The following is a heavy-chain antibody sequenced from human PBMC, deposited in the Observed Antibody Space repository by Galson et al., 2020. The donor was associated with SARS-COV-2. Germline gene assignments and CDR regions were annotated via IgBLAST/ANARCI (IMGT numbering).Heavy chain of an antibody. V-gene: IGHV4-39*01. J-gene: IGHJ5*02. Sequence: SETLSLTCTVSGGSISSSSYYWGWIRQPPGKGLEWIGSIYYSGNTYYNPSLKSRVTISVDTSKNQFFLKLSSVTAADTAVYHCARHDKRIIGWFDPWGQGTLVIVSS. D-gene: IGHD2-15*01. CDR2: IYYSGNT. CDR1: GGSISSSSYY. CDR3: ARHDKRIIGWFDP.